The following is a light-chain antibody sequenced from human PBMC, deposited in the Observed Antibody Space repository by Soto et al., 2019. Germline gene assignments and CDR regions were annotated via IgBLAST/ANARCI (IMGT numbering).Light chain of an antibody. Sequence: DIQMTQSPSSLSASVGDRVTITCRASQSISNYLNWYQQKPGKAPKLLIYAASSLESGVPSRFSGSGSGTDFTLTINSLQPEDFATYYCQQADSFPLTFGGGTKVDIK. CDR3: QQADSFPLT. CDR2: AAS. J-gene: IGKJ4*01. CDR1: QSISNY. V-gene: IGKV1-39*01.